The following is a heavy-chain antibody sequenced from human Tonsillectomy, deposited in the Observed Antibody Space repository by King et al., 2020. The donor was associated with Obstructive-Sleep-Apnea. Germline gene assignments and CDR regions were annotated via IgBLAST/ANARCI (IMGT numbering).Heavy chain of an antibody. D-gene: IGHD2-21*02. J-gene: IGHJ3*02. CDR2: IRYDGSNK. Sequence: QLVQSGGGVVQPGGSLRLSCAASGFTFIPFGMHWVRQAPGKGLEWVSFIRYDGSNKYHADSVKGRFTISRDNSKNTLYLQMNSLRPEDTAVYYCAKEFKAYCGGDCPPDDAFDIWGQGTMVTVSS. V-gene: IGHV3-30*02. CDR3: AKEFKAYCGGDCPPDDAFDI. CDR1: GFTFIPFG.